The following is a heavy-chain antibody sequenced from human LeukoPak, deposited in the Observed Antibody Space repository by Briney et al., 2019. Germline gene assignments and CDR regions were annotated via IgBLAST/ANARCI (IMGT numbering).Heavy chain of an antibody. J-gene: IGHJ5*02. CDR1: GYTFTSYY. CDR2: INLSGGSK. V-gene: IGHV1-46*01. CDR3: ARDNSVEDTAWWFDP. Sequence: ASVKVSCKASGYTFTSYYMHWVRQAPGQGLGWMGIINLSGGSKSYAKKFQGRVTMTRDMSTSTDYMELSSLRSEDTDVYYCARDNSVEDTAWWFDPWGQGTLVTVSS. D-gene: IGHD4-23*01.